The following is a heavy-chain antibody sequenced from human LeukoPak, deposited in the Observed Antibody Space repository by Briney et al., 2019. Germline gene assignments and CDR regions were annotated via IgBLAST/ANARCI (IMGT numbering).Heavy chain of an antibody. CDR1: GGTFSSYA. J-gene: IGHJ4*02. D-gene: IGHD2-2*01. CDR2: IIPIFGTA. Sequence: ASVKVSCKASGGTFSSYAISWVRQAPGQGLEWMGGIIPIFGTANYAQKFQGRVTITTDESTSTAYMELSSLRSGDTAVYYCARANGVYQLPYYFDYWGQGTLVTVSS. V-gene: IGHV1-69*05. CDR3: ARANGVYQLPYYFDY.